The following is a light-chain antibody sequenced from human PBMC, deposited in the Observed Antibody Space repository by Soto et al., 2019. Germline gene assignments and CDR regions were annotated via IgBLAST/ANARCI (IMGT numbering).Light chain of an antibody. CDR1: QCVRSP. Sequence: AIQLTQSPSSLSASVGDRVTITCRASQCVRSPLAWYKQKPGKAPKFLFFGASSLGTGVPSRFSASASGPDFTLTNSSLHPEDFATYKCQHFNDYPLTSGGGTKGEIK. CDR2: GAS. J-gene: IGKJ4*01. CDR3: QHFNDYPLT. V-gene: IGKV1D-13*01.